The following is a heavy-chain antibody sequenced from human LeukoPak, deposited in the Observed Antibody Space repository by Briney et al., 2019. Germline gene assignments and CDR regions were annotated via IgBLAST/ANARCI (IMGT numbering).Heavy chain of an antibody. CDR3: AKDHWGYCRGCSCYFDY. CDR1: RFTFSSYG. CDR2: IRYDGSNK. D-gene: IGHD2-15*01. V-gene: IGHV3-30*02. Sequence: SGGSLRLSCAASRFTFSSYGMHWVRRAPGKGLGWVAFIRYDGSNKYYADSVKGRFTISRDNSKNTLYLQMNSLRAEDTAVYYCAKDHWGYCRGCSCYFDYWGQGTLVTVSS. J-gene: IGHJ4*02.